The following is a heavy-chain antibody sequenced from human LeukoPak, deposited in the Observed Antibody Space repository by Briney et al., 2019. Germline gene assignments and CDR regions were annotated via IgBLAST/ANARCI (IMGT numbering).Heavy chain of an antibody. J-gene: IGHJ4*02. CDR1: GFSFSTFG. Sequence: PGGSLRLSCAASGFSFSTFGMAWVRQAPGRGLEWVSSITGSGYTIYYADSVKGRFTISRDNAKNSLYLQMNSLRAEDTAVYYCARDPHWGTVIVVDPPDYWGQGTLVTVSS. CDR2: ITGSGYTI. D-gene: IGHD3-22*01. V-gene: IGHV3-48*04. CDR3: ARDPHWGTVIVVDPPDY.